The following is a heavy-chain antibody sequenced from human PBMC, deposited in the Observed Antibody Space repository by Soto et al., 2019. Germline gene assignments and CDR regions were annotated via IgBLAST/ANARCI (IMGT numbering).Heavy chain of an antibody. CDR2: IWYDGSNK. Sequence: QVQLVESGGGVVQPGRSLRLSCAASGFTFSSYGMHWVRQAPGKGLEWVAVIWYDGSNKYYADSVKGRFTISRDNSKNTLYLHMNSLRGDDTAVYYCAKRVAAGGDVDYWGQGTLVTVSS. CDR3: AKRVAAGGDVDY. D-gene: IGHD6-13*01. CDR1: GFTFSSYG. J-gene: IGHJ4*02. V-gene: IGHV3-33*06.